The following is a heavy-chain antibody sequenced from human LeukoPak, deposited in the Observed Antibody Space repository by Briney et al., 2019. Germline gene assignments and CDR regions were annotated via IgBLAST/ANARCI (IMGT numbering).Heavy chain of an antibody. CDR1: GGSISSYY. D-gene: IGHD6-19*01. Sequence: PSETLSLTCTVSGGSISSYYWSWIRQPPGKGLEWIGYIYYSGSTNYNPSLKSRVTISVDTSKNQFSLKLSSVTAADTAVYYCARGAPLTVAGYYFDYWGQGTLVTVSS. J-gene: IGHJ4*02. CDR2: IYYSGST. V-gene: IGHV4-59*01. CDR3: ARGAPLTVAGYYFDY.